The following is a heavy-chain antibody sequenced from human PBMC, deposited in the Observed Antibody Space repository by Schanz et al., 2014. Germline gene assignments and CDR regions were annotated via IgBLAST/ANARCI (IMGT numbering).Heavy chain of an antibody. CDR2: ISSSSSYI. CDR1: GFTFSDYY. V-gene: IGHV3-11*03. D-gene: IGHD2-15*01. Sequence: VQLLESGGGLVQPGGSLRLSCAASGFTFSDYYMSWIRQAPGKGLEWVSSISSSSSYIYYADSVKGRFTISRDNSENTLYLQMNSLSADDTAVFYCAKGMGYCSGGTCYDYYYYGLDVWGQGTTVTVSS. CDR3: AKGMGYCSGGTCYDYYYYGLDV. J-gene: IGHJ6*02.